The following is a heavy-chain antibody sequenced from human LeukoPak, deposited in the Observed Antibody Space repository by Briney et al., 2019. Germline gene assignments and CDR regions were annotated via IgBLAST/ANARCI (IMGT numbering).Heavy chain of an antibody. J-gene: IGHJ4*02. CDR3: AREVEMARQFDY. CDR2: ISSTGGT. Sequence: SETLSLTCSVSRGSITPHYWSWIRQPAGKGLEWIGRISSTGGTNYNPSLKSRVTMSLDTSKNQLSLKLSSVTAADTAVYYCAREVEMARQFDYWGQGTLVTVSS. D-gene: IGHD5-24*01. CDR1: RGSITPHY. V-gene: IGHV4-4*07.